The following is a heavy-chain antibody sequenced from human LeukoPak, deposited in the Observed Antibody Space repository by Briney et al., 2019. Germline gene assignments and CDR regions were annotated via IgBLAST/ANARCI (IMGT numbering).Heavy chain of an antibody. Sequence: GESLKISCKGSGYSFNFYWIAWVRQMPGKGLEWMGIIYPGDSDTGYSPSFQGQVTISADKSISTSYLQWNSLKASDTAIYYCARQDGSGIYYFDYWGQGTLVTVSS. CDR3: ARQDGSGIYYFDY. J-gene: IGHJ4*02. D-gene: IGHD3-10*01. V-gene: IGHV5-51*01. CDR2: IYPGDSDT. CDR1: GYSFNFYW.